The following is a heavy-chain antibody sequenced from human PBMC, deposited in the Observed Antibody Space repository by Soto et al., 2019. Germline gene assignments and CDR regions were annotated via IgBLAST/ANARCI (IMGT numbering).Heavy chain of an antibody. CDR2: ISPAGDSV. V-gene: IGHV1-46*04. Sequence: QVQLVQSGAEVKRPGASVKVSCEASADTFTNCFIHWVRQAPGQGLEWIGVISPAGDSVFYTQTLQGRVPVTRDTSTKTIYMELSSLRSEDAAIYYCASEHRGTGGLDIWGQGTTVTVFS. CDR3: ASEHRGTGGLDI. J-gene: IGHJ6*01. CDR1: ADTFTNCF. D-gene: IGHD3-16*01.